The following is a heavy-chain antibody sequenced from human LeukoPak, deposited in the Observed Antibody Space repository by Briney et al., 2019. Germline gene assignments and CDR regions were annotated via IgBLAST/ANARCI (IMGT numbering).Heavy chain of an antibody. CDR2: IYYSGST. CDR1: GGSISSSSYY. V-gene: IGHV4-39*01. Sequence: SETLSLTCTVSGGSISSSSYYWGWIRQPPGTGLEWIGSIYYSGSTYYNPSLKSRVTISVDTSKNQFSLKLSSVTAADTAVYYCAYQLPLSYYYGMDVWGQGTTVTVSS. D-gene: IGHD2-2*01. J-gene: IGHJ6*02. CDR3: AYQLPLSYYYGMDV.